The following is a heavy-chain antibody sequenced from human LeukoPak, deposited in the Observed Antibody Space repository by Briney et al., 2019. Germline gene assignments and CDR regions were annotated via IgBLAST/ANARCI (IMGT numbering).Heavy chain of an antibody. CDR1: GGSISGNY. J-gene: IGHJ5*02. CDR3: TKRQGPTSGSYDYFDP. CDR2: IHSSGYT. D-gene: IGHD1-26*01. V-gene: IGHV4-4*09. Sequence: PSETLSLTCTVSGGSISGNYWSWILQPPGQGLEWIAYIHSSGYTNYNPSLKSRVTISVDTSNNQFSLKVTSVTAADTAMYYCTKRQGPTSGSYDYFDPWGQGALVTVSS.